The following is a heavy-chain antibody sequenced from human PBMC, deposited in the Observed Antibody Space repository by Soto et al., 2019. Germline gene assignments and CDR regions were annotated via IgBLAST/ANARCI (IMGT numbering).Heavy chain of an antibody. Sequence: TSETLSLTCAVYGGSFSGYYWSWIRQPPGKGLEWIGEINHSGSTNYNPSLKSRVTISVDTSKNQFSLKLSSVTAADTAVYYCARDWDRWWFDPWGQGTPVTVSS. V-gene: IGHV4-34*01. J-gene: IGHJ5*02. D-gene: IGHD7-27*01. CDR2: INHSGST. CDR1: GGSFSGYY. CDR3: ARDWDRWWFDP.